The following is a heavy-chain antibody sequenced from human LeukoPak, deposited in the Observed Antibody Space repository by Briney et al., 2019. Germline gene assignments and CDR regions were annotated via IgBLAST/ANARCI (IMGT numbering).Heavy chain of an antibody. CDR1: GYTFTGYY. J-gene: IGHJ5*02. V-gene: IGHV1-2*02. CDR3: ARSSPKTSQKVVPAAIFDP. Sequence: GESLKISCKASGYTFTGYYMHWVRQAPGQGLEWMGWINPNSGGTNYAQKFQGRVTMTRDTSISTAYMELSRLRSDDTAVYYCARSSPKTSQKVVPAAIFDPWGQGTLVTVSS. D-gene: IGHD2-2*01. CDR2: INPNSGGT.